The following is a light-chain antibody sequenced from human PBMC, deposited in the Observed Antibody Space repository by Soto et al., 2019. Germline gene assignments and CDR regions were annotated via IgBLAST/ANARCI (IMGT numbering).Light chain of an antibody. J-gene: IGLJ2*01. CDR2: EVS. V-gene: IGLV2-14*01. CDR3: SSYTSSSTLV. CDR1: SSDIGGYSY. Sequence: QSALTQPASVSGSPGQSITISCTGTSSDIGGYSYVSWFQQHPGKAPQFIIYEVSNRPSGVSNRFSGSTSGNTASLSNSGLQADDEADYYCSSYTSSSTLVFGGGTKLTVL.